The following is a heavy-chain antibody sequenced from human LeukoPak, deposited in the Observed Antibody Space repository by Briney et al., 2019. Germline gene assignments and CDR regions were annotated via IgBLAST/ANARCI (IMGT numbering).Heavy chain of an antibody. Sequence: GRSLRLSCAASGFTVSNGWMSWVRQDPGKGLEWVGHIKSQTNGGTTDYAAPVKGRFSISRDDSRTTVYLQMNSLKTEDTAVYSCTTEGGHLHSNPFDYWGQGTLVTVSS. J-gene: IGHJ4*02. V-gene: IGHV3-15*01. CDR1: GFTVSNGW. D-gene: IGHD2-15*01. CDR3: TTEGGHLHSNPFDY. CDR2: IKSQTNGGTT.